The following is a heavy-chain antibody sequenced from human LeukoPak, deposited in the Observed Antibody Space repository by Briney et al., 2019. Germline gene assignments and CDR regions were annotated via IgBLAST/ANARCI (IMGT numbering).Heavy chain of an antibody. Sequence: ASVKVSCKASGYNFISYGVSWVRQAPGQGLEWMGWVSGYNGNTNYAQKMEYRVILTTDPATSTAYRELRDLRSGDTAVYYCARSGFCTSSSCYRESDGLDFWGQGTMVTVSS. V-gene: IGHV1-18*01. CDR1: GYNFISYG. CDR2: VSGYNGNT. J-gene: IGHJ3*01. CDR3: ARSGFCTSSSCYRESDGLDF. D-gene: IGHD2-2*01.